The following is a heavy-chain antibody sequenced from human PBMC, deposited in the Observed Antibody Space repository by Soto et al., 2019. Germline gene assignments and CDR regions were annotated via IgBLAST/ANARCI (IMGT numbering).Heavy chain of an antibody. CDR3: ATTAAAAASD. J-gene: IGHJ4*02. CDR1: GFTFSIYW. V-gene: IGHV3-7*01. D-gene: IGHD6-13*01. CDR2: IKEDGSTK. Sequence: EVQLVESGGGLVQPGGSLRLSCVGSGFTFSIYWMAWVRQAPGKGLEWVANIKEDGSTKSYADSVKGRFTISRDNAKNSRFLQMNSLRAEDTAVYYCATTAAAAASDWGQGTLVTVSS.